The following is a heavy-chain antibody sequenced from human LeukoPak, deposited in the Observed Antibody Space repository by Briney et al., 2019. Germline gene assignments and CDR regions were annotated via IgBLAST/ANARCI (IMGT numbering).Heavy chain of an antibody. Sequence: GASVKVSCKASGYTFTGYYMHWVRQAPGQGLEWMGWINPNSGGTNYAQKFQGRVTMTRDTSISTAYMELSRLRSDDTAVYYCASWGLYCSSTSCTNLYYYYGMDVWGQGTTVTVSS. J-gene: IGHJ6*02. D-gene: IGHD2-2*01. V-gene: IGHV1-2*02. CDR2: INPNSGGT. CDR1: GYTFTGYY. CDR3: ASWGLYCSSTSCTNLYYYYGMDV.